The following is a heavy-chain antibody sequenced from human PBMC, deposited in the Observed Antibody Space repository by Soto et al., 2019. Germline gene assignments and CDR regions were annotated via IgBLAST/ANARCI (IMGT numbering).Heavy chain of an antibody. CDR3: ARDTQEARHYYYGMDV. V-gene: IGHV6-1*01. Sequence: SQTLSLTSAISGDSVSSNSAAWNWIRQSPSIGLEWLGRTYYRSKWYNDYAVSVKSRITINPDTSKNQFSLQLNSVTPEDTAVYYCARDTQEARHYYYGMDVWGQGTTVTLSS. CDR1: GDSVSSNSAA. D-gene: IGHD6-6*01. CDR2: TYYRSKWYN. J-gene: IGHJ6*02.